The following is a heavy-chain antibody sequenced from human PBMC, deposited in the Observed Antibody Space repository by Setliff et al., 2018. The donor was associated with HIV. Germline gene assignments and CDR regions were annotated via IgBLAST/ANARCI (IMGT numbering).Heavy chain of an antibody. CDR3: AKVKVPTTDLYFLDY. Sequence: LRLSCAASGFTFSSYGMHWVRQAPGKGLEWVAFIRYDGSNKYYADSVKGRFTISRDNSKNTLYLQMNSLRAEDTALYYCAKVKVPTTDLYFLDYWGQGTPVTVSS. CDR2: IRYDGSNK. CDR1: GFTFSSYG. V-gene: IGHV3-30*02. D-gene: IGHD1-1*01. J-gene: IGHJ4*02.